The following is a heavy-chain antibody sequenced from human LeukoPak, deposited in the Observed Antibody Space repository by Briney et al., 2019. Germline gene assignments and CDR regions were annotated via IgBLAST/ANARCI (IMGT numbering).Heavy chain of an antibody. Sequence: ASVKLSCKASGYTFTGYYMHWVRQAPGQGLEWMGWINPNSGRTNYAQTFQGRVTMTRDTSISTAYMELSRLRSDDTAVYYCSREKYSSSSLVDYWGQGTLVTVSS. CDR3: SREKYSSSSLVDY. CDR1: GYTFTGYY. D-gene: IGHD6-6*01. CDR2: INPNSGRT. V-gene: IGHV1-2*02. J-gene: IGHJ4*02.